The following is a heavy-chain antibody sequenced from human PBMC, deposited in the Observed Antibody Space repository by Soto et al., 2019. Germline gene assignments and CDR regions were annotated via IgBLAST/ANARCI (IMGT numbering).Heavy chain of an antibody. J-gene: IGHJ3*02. CDR1: GFTFSSYA. CDR3: ARASSGWYRDAFDI. Sequence: GSLRLSCAASGFTFSSYAMHWVRQAPGKGLEWVAVISYDGSNKYSADSVKGRFTISRDNSKNTLYLQMNSLRTEDTAVYYCARASSGWYRDAFDIWGQGTMVTVSS. D-gene: IGHD6-19*01. CDR2: ISYDGSNK. V-gene: IGHV3-30-3*01.